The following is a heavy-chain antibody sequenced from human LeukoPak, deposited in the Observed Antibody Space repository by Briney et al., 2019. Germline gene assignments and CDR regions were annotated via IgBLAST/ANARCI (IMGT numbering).Heavy chain of an antibody. J-gene: IGHJ4*02. D-gene: IGHD3-9*01. V-gene: IGHV3-21*01. CDR1: GITLSNYG. CDR3: ARGHYDVLASSYKWTPDY. CDR2: INSGGDYK. Sequence: GGSLRLSCAVSGITLSNYGMSWVRQAPGKGLEWVSSINSGGDYKYYADSVKGRFTTSRDNAKNSLSLQLNSLRVEDTAIYYCARGHYDVLASSYKWTPDYWGQGTLVTVSS.